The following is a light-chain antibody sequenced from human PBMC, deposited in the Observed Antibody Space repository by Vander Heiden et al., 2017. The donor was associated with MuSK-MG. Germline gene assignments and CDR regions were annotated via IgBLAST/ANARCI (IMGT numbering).Light chain of an antibody. CDR3: QQCESTPPA. J-gene: IGKJ5*01. CDR2: AAS. V-gene: IGKV1-39*01. Sequence: DIQMTQAPSSLSASVGDRVTITCRASQSISSYLNWYQQKPGKAPKLLIYAASSLQTGVPSRFSGSGSGTDFTLTISRLQPEDIATYYCQQCESTPPAFGQGTRMEIK. CDR1: QSISSY.